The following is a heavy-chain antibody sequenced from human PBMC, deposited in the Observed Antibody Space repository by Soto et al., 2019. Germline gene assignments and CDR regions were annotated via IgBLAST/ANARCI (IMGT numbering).Heavy chain of an antibody. V-gene: IGHV5-10-1*01. Sequence: GESLKISYKGSGYSFTSYWISWVRQMPGKGLEWMGRIDPSDSYTNYSPSFQGHVTISADNSKNTLYLQMNSLRAEDTAVYYCAKDREVLRFLEWSPYYYYYYMDVWGKGTTVTVSS. CDR2: IDPSDSYT. D-gene: IGHD3-3*01. CDR1: GYSFTSYW. J-gene: IGHJ6*03. CDR3: AKDREVLRFLEWSPYYYYYYMDV.